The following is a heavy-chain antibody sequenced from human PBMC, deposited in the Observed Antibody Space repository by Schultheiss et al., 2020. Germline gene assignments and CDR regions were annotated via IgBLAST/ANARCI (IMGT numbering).Heavy chain of an antibody. CDR1: GGSISSYY. CDR2: IYYSGST. V-gene: IGHV4-59*01. Sequence: SATLSLTCTVSGGSISSYYWSWIRQPPGKGLEWIGYIYYSGSTNYNPSLKSRVTISVDTSKNQFSLKLSSVTAADTAVYYCARVARTYCGGDCYTEYFQHWGQGTLVTVSS. CDR3: ARVARTYCGGDCYTEYFQH. D-gene: IGHD2-21*01. J-gene: IGHJ1*01.